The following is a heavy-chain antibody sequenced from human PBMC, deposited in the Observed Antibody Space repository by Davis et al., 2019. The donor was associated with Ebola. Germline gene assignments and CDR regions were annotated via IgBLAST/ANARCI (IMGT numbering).Heavy chain of an antibody. D-gene: IGHD3-22*01. Sequence: AASVKVSCKASGYTFTNYDINWVRQATGQGLEWMGRMNPSNGNTDYAQKFQGRVTMTRNTSTGTAYMELSSLRSEDTAVYYCARSITMIVVGYFDYWGQGTLVTVSS. CDR3: ARSITMIVVGYFDY. V-gene: IGHV1-8*01. J-gene: IGHJ4*02. CDR2: MNPSNGNT. CDR1: GYTFTNYD.